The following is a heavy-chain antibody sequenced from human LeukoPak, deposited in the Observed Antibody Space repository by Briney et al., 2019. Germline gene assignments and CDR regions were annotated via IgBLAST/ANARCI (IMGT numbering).Heavy chain of an antibody. Sequence: PSETLSLTCTVSGGSISSGSYYWSWLRQPAGKGLEWFGRIYTSGSTNYNPSLESRVTISVDTSKNQFSLKLSSVTAADTAVYYCARDLRGAGYCSSTSCLDAFDIWGQGTMVTVSS. CDR3: ARDLRGAGYCSSTSCLDAFDI. CDR2: IYTSGST. D-gene: IGHD2-2*01. CDR1: GGSISSGSYY. V-gene: IGHV4-61*02. J-gene: IGHJ3*02.